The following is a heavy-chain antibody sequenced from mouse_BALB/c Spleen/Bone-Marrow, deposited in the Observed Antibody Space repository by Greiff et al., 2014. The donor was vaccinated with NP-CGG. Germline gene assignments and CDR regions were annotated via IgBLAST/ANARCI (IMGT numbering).Heavy chain of an antibody. J-gene: IGHJ4*01. D-gene: IGHD1-2*01. Sequence: EVKLEESGGDLVKPGGSLKLSCAASGFTFSSYGMSWVRQTPDKRLEWVATISSGGTNTYYPDSVKGRFTISRDNAKNTLYLQMSSLKSEDTAMYYCTRRGIYGERTAMDYWGQGTSVTVSS. CDR1: GFTFSSYG. CDR3: TRRGIYGERTAMDY. V-gene: IGHV5-6*02. CDR2: ISSGGTNT.